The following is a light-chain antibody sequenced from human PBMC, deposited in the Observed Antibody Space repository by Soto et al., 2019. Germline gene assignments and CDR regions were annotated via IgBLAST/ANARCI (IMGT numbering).Light chain of an antibody. J-gene: IGKJ1*01. CDR1: QDIKND. V-gene: IGKV1-6*01. CDR3: LQDYTYPWT. Sequence: AIQMTQSPSSLSASVGDRVTITCRASQDIKNDLGWYQQKPGKAPKLLIYSTSNLQSGVPSRFSGSGSGTDFTLTINSLQPEDFAIYYCLQDYTYPWTFGQGTRLEVK. CDR2: STS.